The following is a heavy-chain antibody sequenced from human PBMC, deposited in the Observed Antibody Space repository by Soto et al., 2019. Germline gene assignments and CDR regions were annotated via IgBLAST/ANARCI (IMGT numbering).Heavy chain of an antibody. CDR1: GFTFSSYG. D-gene: IGHD2-15*01. V-gene: IGHV3-30*18. Sequence: GGSLRLSCAASGFTFSSYGMHWVRQAPGKGLEWVAVISYDGSNKYYADSVKGRFTISRDNSKNTLYLQMNSLRAEDTAVYYCAKDPTLVVVPTGWFDPWGQGTLVTVSS. CDR2: ISYDGSNK. J-gene: IGHJ5*02. CDR3: AKDPTLVVVPTGWFDP.